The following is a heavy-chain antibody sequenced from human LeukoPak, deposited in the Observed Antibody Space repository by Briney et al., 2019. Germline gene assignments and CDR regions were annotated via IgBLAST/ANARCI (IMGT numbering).Heavy chain of an antibody. CDR3: AREVPTSGYDSAYYFDY. Sequence: PGRSLRLSCAASGFTFSSYAMHWVRQAPGKGLKWVAVISYDGSNKYYADSVKGRFTISRVNSKNTLYLQMNSLRAEDTAVYYCAREVPTSGYDSAYYFDYWGQGTLVTVSS. CDR2: ISYDGSNK. D-gene: IGHD5-12*01. CDR1: GFTFSSYA. V-gene: IGHV3-30-3*01. J-gene: IGHJ4*02.